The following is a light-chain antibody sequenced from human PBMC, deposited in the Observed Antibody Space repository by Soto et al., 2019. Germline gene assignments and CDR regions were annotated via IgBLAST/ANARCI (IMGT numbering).Light chain of an antibody. V-gene: IGKV3-20*01. CDR2: AAS. J-gene: IGKJ1*01. CDR1: QTVGSNY. Sequence: EIVLTQSPGTLSLSPGESATLSCRASQTVGSNYLAWYQQRPDQAPRLLIYAASSRATGIPDRISASGSGTDFTLTISRLEPEDFAVYYCQQYLTSAQTFGQGTKVELK. CDR3: QQYLTSAQT.